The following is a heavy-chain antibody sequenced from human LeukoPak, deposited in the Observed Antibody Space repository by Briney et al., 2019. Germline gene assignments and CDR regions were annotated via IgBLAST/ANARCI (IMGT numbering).Heavy chain of an antibody. V-gene: IGHV4-39*02. CDR3: ARGDAVAGATEYFDL. Sequence: SETLSLTCTVSGGSIRSSSYYWGWIRQPPGKGLEWIGHIYYSGSPYRNPSLKSRVTITVDTSKNQFFLKLNSVTAADTAVYYCARGDAVAGATEYFDLWGRGTLVTVSS. J-gene: IGHJ2*01. D-gene: IGHD6-19*01. CDR1: GGSIRSSSYY. CDR2: IYYSGSP.